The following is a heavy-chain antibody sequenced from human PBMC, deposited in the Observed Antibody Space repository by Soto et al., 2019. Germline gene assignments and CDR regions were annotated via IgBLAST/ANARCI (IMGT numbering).Heavy chain of an antibody. J-gene: IGHJ4*02. V-gene: IGHV1-2*04. Sequence: ASVKVSCKASGYTFTGYCMHWVRQAPGQGLEWMGWINPNSGGTNYAQKFQGWVTMTRDTSISTAYMELSRPRSDDTAVYYCARDTPEQQLVDWGQGTLVTVS. CDR3: ARDTPEQQLVD. CDR2: INPNSGGT. D-gene: IGHD6-13*01. CDR1: GYTFTGYC.